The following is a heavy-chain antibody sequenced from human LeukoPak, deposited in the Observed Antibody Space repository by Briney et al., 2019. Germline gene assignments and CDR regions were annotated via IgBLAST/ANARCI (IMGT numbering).Heavy chain of an antibody. CDR3: GRVGGD. D-gene: IGHD3-3*01. CDR1: GGSFSGYY. J-gene: IGHJ4*02. V-gene: IGHV4-34*01. CDR2: INHSGST. Sequence: SETLSLTCAVYGGSFSGYYWSWIRQPPGKGLEWIGEINHSGSTNYNPSLKSRVTISVDTSKNQFSLKLSSVTAADTAVYYCGRVGGDWGQGTLVTVSS.